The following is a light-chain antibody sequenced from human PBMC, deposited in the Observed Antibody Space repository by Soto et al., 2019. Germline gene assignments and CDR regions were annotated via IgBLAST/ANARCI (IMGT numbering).Light chain of an antibody. CDR3: QHHGGSIT. J-gene: IGKJ5*01. V-gene: IGKV3-20*01. CDR2: GAS. CDR1: QSVSSNS. Sequence: EIVLTQSPGTLSLSPGERATLSCRASQSVSSNSLAWYLQKPGQAPRLLIYGASNRATGIADRFSGSGSGADFTLTISRLEPEDFAVYFCQHHGGSITFGQGTRLDIK.